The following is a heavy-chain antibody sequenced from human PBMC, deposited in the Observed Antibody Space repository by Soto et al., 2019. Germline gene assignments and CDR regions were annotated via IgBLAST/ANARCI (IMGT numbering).Heavy chain of an antibody. D-gene: IGHD1-26*01. CDR2: ISAYNGNT. CDR3: ERVSGRYHRGPAVP. Sequence: ASVKVSCKASGYTFTSYGISWVRQAPGQGLEWMGWISAYNGNTNYAQKLQGRVTMTTDTSTSTAYMELRSLRSDDTAVYYCERVSGRYHRGPAVPWGQGTLVTVSS. CDR1: GYTFTSYG. V-gene: IGHV1-18*01. J-gene: IGHJ5*02.